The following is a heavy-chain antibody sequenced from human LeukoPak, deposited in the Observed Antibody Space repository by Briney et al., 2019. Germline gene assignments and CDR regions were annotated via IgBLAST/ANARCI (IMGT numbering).Heavy chain of an antibody. CDR1: GFTFSSYW. V-gene: IGHV3-7*04. CDR2: IKQDGSEK. CDR3: ARATYYYGSGSYWSYYYYTDV. J-gene: IGHJ6*03. Sequence: AGGSLRLSCAASGFTFSSYWMSWVRQAPGKGLEWVANIKQDGSEKYYVDSVKGRFTISRDNAKNSLYLQMNSLRAVDTAVYYCARATYYYGSGSYWSYYYYTDVWGKGTTVTVSS. D-gene: IGHD3-10*01.